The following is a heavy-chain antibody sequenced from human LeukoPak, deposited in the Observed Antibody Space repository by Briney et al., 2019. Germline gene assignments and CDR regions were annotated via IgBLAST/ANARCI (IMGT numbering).Heavy chain of an antibody. D-gene: IGHD6-13*01. J-gene: IGHJ3*02. CDR1: GFTFSSYW. Sequence: GSLRLSCAASGFTFSSYWMRWVRQAPGKGLEWVANIKQDGSEKYHVDSVKGRFTISRDNAKNSLYLQMNSLRAEDAAVYYCARQQLGAFDIWGQGTMVTVSS. CDR3: ARQQLGAFDI. CDR2: IKQDGSEK. V-gene: IGHV3-7*01.